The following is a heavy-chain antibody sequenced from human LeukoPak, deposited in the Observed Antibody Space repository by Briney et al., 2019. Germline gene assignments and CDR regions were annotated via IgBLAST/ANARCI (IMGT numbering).Heavy chain of an antibody. V-gene: IGHV3-23*01. D-gene: IGHD6-19*01. CDR2: ISGSGGST. Sequence: GGSLRLSCAASGFTFSSYAMSWVRQAPGKGLEWGSTISGSGGSTYYADSVKGRFTTSRDNSKNTLYLQMNSLRAEDTAVYYCAKVVGLQWLVRANFDYWGQGTLVTVSS. J-gene: IGHJ4*02. CDR3: AKVVGLQWLVRANFDY. CDR1: GFTFSSYA.